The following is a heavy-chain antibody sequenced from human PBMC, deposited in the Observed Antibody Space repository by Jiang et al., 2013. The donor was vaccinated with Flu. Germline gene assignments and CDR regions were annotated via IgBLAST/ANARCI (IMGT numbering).Heavy chain of an antibody. D-gene: IGHD1-20*01. CDR2: SIIVEST. CDR1: GYY. V-gene: IGHV4-34*01. Sequence: GYYWSWIRQPQGRGWSGLGKSIIVESTNYNPSLKSRVTISVDTSKNQFSLKLSSVTAADAAVYYCARPAPWYNWNQRGQFDPWGQGTLVTVSS. J-gene: IGHJ5*02. CDR3: ARPAPWYNWNQRGQFDP.